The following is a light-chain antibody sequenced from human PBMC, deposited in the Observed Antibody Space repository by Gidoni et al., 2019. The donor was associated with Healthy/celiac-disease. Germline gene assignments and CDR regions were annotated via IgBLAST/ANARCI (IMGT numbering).Light chain of an antibody. CDR3: QSADSSGTVV. J-gene: IGLJ2*01. CDR1: TLPRQL. V-gene: IGLV3-25*03. CDR2: KDS. Sequence: SYELTQPPSMSVSPGQTARITCSGDTLPRQLAYWYQQKPGQAPLLMIYKDSERHSGIPERFSGSSSGTTVTLTISGVQAEDEADYYCQSADSSGTVVFGGGTKLXV.